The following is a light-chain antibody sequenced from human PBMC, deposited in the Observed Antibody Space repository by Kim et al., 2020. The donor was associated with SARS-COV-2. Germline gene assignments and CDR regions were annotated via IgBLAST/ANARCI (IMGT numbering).Light chain of an antibody. CDR2: GAS. V-gene: IGKV3-20*01. Sequence: LSPGERATLSCRASQSVSSSYLAWYQQKPGQAPRLLIYGASSRATGIPDRFSGSGSGTDFTLTISRLEPEDFAVYYCQQYGSSTWTFGQGTKVDIK. J-gene: IGKJ1*01. CDR1: QSVSSSY. CDR3: QQYGSSTWT.